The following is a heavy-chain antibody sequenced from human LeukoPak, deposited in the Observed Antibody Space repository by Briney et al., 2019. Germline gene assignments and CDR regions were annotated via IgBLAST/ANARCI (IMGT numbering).Heavy chain of an antibody. J-gene: IGHJ4*02. Sequence: GASVKVSCKASGYTFTSYGISWVRQAPGQGLEWMGWISAYNGNTNYAQKLQGRVTMTTDTSTSTAYVELRSLRSDDWAVCYCARGRYVGVVTYFDYWGQGTLVTVSS. V-gene: IGHV1-18*01. CDR1: GYTFTSYG. CDR3: ARGRYVGVVTYFDY. D-gene: IGHD3-3*01. CDR2: ISAYNGNT.